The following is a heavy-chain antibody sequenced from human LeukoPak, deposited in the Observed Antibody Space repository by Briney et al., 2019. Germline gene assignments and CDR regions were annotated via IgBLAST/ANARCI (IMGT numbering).Heavy chain of an antibody. D-gene: IGHD3-22*01. J-gene: IGHJ3*02. V-gene: IGHV3-23*01. CDR1: GFTFSNYA. CDR3: AKDLKEDDSSGYYPENGFDT. CDR2: ISGSGGTT. Sequence: GGSLRLSCAASGFTFSNYAMTWVRQAPGKGLEWVSVISGSGGTTYYADSVKGRFTISRDNSKNTLNLQMNSLRAEDTAVYYCAKDLKEDDSSGYYPENGFDTWGQGTMVTVSS.